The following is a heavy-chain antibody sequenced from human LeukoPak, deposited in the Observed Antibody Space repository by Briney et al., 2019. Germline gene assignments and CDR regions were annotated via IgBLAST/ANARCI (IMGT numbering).Heavy chain of an antibody. CDR3: ARDPQLPQLSVGGFDP. Sequence: SETLSLTCTVSGGSISSSSYYWGWIRQPPGKGLEWIGSIYYSGSTYYNPSLKSRVTISVDTSKNQFSLQLNSVTPEDTAVYYCARDPQLPQLSVGGFDPWGQGTLVTVSS. CDR1: GGSISSSSYY. V-gene: IGHV4-39*07. D-gene: IGHD2-2*01. J-gene: IGHJ5*02. CDR2: IYYSGST.